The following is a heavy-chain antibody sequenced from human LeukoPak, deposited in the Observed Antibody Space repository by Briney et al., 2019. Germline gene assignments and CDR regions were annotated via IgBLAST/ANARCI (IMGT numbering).Heavy chain of an antibody. D-gene: IGHD5-18*01. V-gene: IGHV1-24*01. Sequence: ASVTVSCKVSGKTLSDLSIHWLRQPPGKGLEWLGGSDPEDGERIYAQIFQGRVTMTEDTSIDTAYMELSSLRSEDTAVYYCVTGFTTMAVDYFDYWGQGTLVTVPP. CDR1: GKTLSDLS. CDR2: SDPEDGER. J-gene: IGHJ4*02. CDR3: VTGFTTMAVDYFDY.